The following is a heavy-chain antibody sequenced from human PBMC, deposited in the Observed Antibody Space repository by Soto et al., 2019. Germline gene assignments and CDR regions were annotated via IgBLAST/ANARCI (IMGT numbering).Heavy chain of an antibody. V-gene: IGHV3-23*01. CDR1: GFIFDSFA. CDR3: EKDPSTGSADL. Sequence: GGSLRLSCAASGFIFDSFAMNWVRQAPGKGLEWVSTIDREGVSTHYADSLKGRFSISRDNSKNTLYLQMNSLRAEDTAVYYCEKDPSTGSADLWGLGTLVTVSS. J-gene: IGHJ5*02. CDR2: IDREGVST. D-gene: IGHD3-9*01.